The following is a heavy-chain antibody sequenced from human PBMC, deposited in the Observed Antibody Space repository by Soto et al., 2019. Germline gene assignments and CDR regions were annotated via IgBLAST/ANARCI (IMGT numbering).Heavy chain of an antibody. Sequence: SVKVSFKASGSTFTSSAVQWVRQARGQRLEWIGCIVVGSGKTKYAQKFQERVTITRDMSTSTAYMELKSLRAEDTAVYYCAKGVYCSGGRCYSDYFDYWGQGTLVTVSS. J-gene: IGHJ4*02. CDR2: IVVGSGKT. V-gene: IGHV1-58*01. CDR1: GSTFTSSA. CDR3: AKGVYCSGGRCYSDYFDY. D-gene: IGHD2-15*01.